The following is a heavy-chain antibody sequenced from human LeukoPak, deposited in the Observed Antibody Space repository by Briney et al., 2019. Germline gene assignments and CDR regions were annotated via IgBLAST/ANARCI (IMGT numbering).Heavy chain of an antibody. CDR3: AKVSGYSSPGGPEYYFDY. J-gene: IGHJ4*02. D-gene: IGHD6-13*01. Sequence: PGGSLRLSCAASGFTFSTYAMTWVRQAPGKRLEWVSGISHNGDRIYYADSVKGRFTISRDNSKNTLYLQMNSLRAEDTAVYYCAKVSGYSSPGGPEYYFDYWGQGTLVTVSS. V-gene: IGHV3-23*01. CDR2: ISHNGDRI. CDR1: GFTFSTYA.